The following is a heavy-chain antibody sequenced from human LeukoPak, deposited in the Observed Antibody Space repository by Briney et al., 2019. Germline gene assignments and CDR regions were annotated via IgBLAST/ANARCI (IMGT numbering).Heavy chain of an antibody. V-gene: IGHV4-34*01. J-gene: IGHJ4*02. CDR2: INHSGST. CDR3: ARGFTSEV. CDR1: GGSFSGYY. Sequence: SETLSLTCAVCGGSFSGYYWSWIRQPPGKGLEWIGEINHSGSTNYNPSLKSRVTISVDTSKNQFSLKLSSVTAADTAVYYCARGFTSEVWGQGTLVTVSS.